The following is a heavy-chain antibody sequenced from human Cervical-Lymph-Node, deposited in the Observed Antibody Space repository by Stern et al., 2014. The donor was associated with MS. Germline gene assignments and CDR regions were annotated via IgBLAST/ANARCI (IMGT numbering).Heavy chain of an antibody. CDR3: ARDTSSPERSDW. Sequence: EVQLVESGGGVIQPGGSLRLSCTVSGFTVSRDYMTWVRQGAGQGLGGVSLRPNVGCPCYTDSVKGRFTISRDDSKNTVYLHMTSLRAEDTAMYYCARDTSSPERSDWWGQGTLVTVSS. D-gene: IGHD1-1*01. J-gene: IGHJ4*02. CDR2: RPNVGCP. CDR1: GFTVSRDY. V-gene: IGHV3-53*01.